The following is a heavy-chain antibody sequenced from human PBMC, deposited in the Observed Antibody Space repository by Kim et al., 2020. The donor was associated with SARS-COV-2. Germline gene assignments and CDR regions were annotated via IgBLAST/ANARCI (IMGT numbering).Heavy chain of an antibody. J-gene: IGHJ6*03. CDR1: GGSISSYY. D-gene: IGHD1-1*01. V-gene: IGHV4-59*01. CDR3: ARVGENWNDFQYYYYYYMDV. CDR2: IYYSGST. Sequence: SETLSLTCTVSGGSISSYYWSWIRQPPGKGLEWIGYIYYSGSTNYNPSLKSRVTISVDTSKNQFSLKLSSVTAADTAVYYCARVGENWNDFQYYYYYYMDVWGKGTTVTVSS.